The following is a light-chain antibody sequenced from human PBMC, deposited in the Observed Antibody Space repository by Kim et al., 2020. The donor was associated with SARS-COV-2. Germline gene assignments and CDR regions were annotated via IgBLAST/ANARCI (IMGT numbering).Light chain of an antibody. J-gene: IGLJ1*01. CDR3: SSYRHSDTYV. CDR1: SSDVGSYNY. V-gene: IGLV2-14*03. CDR2: DVS. Sequence: QSALTQPASVSGSPGQSITISCTGTSSDVGSYNYVAWYQQHPGKAPKLIIFDVSNRPSGISTRFSGSKSGNTASLTISGLQSEDDADFYCSSYRHSDTYVFGTGTKVTVL.